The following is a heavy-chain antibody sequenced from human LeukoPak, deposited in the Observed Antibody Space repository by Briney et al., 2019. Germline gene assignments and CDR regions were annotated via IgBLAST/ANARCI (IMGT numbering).Heavy chain of an antibody. CDR2: IYYSGST. D-gene: IGHD3-3*01. Sequence: SETLSLTCTVSGGSISSYYWSWIRQPPGKGLEWIGYIYYSGSTYYNPSLKSRVTISVDTSKNQFSLKLSSVTAADTAVYYCARAFRSGFLNYYYYMDVWGKGTTVTVSS. CDR1: GGSISSYY. CDR3: ARAFRSGFLNYYYYMDV. J-gene: IGHJ6*03. V-gene: IGHV4-59*12.